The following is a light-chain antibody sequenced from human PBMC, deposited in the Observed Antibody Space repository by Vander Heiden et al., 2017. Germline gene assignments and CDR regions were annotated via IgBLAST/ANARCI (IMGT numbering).Light chain of an antibody. J-gene: IGLJ2*01. CDR2: EVT. V-gene: IGLV2-8*01. CDR1: SSDVGGYKY. Sequence: QSALTQPPSPSVSPGPSVTVSCTGTSSDVGGYKYVSWYQQHPGKAPKLMIYEVTKRPSGVPDRFSGSKSGNTASLTVSGLQAEDEADYYCISYAGSNNLVFGGGTKLTVL. CDR3: ISYAGSNNLV.